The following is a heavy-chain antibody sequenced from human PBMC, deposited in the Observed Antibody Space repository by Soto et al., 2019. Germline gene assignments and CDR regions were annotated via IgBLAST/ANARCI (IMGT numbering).Heavy chain of an antibody. Sequence: QLQLQESGPGLVKPSETLSLTCTVSGGSVSSSSYYWAWIRQPPGKGLEWIGSLHYGETTYYSPSLKSRVTISVDTSKNHFSLNLSSVTAADTVIYYCARLEGDIIPPPVAFDYWGQGTLVTVSS. V-gene: IGHV4-39*02. D-gene: IGHD3-3*01. CDR1: GGSVSSSSYY. J-gene: IGHJ4*02. CDR3: ARLEGDIIPPPVAFDY. CDR2: LHYGETT.